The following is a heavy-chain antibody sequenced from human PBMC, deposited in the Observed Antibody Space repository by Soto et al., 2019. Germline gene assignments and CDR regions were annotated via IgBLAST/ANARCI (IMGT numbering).Heavy chain of an antibody. CDR3: AKDVMWGGVVDYYGMDA. J-gene: IGHJ6*01. CDR2: ISWNSGTT. Sequence: EMELVESGGGVVQPGGSLRLSCAASGFIFEEYAMHWVRQAPGKGLEWVSGISWNSGTTGYADPVKGRFTISRDNAXYXXYLPMTSLRVEDTALYSCAKDVMWGGVVDYYGMDAWGQGTTVSVSS. V-gene: IGHV3-9*01. D-gene: IGHD3-16*01. CDR1: GFIFEEYA.